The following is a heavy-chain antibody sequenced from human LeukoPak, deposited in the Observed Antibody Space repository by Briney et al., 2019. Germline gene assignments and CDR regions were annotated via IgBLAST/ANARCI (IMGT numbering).Heavy chain of an antibody. CDR2: IIPILGIA. D-gene: IGHD3-3*01. Sequence: GASVKVSCKASGGTFSSYAISWVRQAPGQGLEWMGRIIPILGIANYAQKFQGRVTITADKSTSTAYMELSSLRSEDTAVYYCARDRGFLEWLRPNAFDYWGQGTLVTVSS. CDR3: ARDRGFLEWLRPNAFDY. CDR1: GGTFSSYA. J-gene: IGHJ4*02. V-gene: IGHV1-69*04.